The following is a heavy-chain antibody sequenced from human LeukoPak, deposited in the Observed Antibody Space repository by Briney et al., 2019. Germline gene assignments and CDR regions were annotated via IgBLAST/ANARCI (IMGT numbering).Heavy chain of an antibody. Sequence: ASVKVSCKASGYTFTSYYMHWVRQAPGQGLEWMGIINPSGGSTSYAQKFQGRVTMTRDTSPSTVYMELSSLRSENTAVYYCARVGNYDILTGIGGGAFDIWGQGTMVTVSS. V-gene: IGHV1-46*01. J-gene: IGHJ3*02. CDR3: ARVGNYDILTGIGGGAFDI. CDR1: GYTFTSYY. D-gene: IGHD3-9*01. CDR2: INPSGGST.